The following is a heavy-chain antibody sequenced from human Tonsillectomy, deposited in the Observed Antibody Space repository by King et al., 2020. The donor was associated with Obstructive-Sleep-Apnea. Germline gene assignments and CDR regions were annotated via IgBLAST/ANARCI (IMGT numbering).Heavy chain of an antibody. CDR1: GFTVSSNY. CDR2: IYSGGST. D-gene: IGHD5-18*01. J-gene: IGHJ4*02. V-gene: IGHV3-53*04. CDR3: ARAQSYSYGYY. Sequence: VQLVESGGGLVQPGGSLRLSCAASGFTVSSNYMSWVRQAPGKGLEWVSVIYSGGSTYSADSVKGRFTISRHNSKNQLYLQMNSLRAEDTAVYYCARAQSYSYGYYWGQGTLVTVSS.